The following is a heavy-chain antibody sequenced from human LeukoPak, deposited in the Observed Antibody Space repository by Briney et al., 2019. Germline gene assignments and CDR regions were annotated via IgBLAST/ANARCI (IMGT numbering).Heavy chain of an antibody. D-gene: IGHD3-22*01. CDR1: GFTFGDYA. Sequence: GGSLRLSCTASGFTFGDYAMSWVRQAPGKGLEWVGFIRSKAYGGTTEYAASVKGRFTISRDDSKSIAYLQMNSLKTEDTAVYYCTREPNYYDSSGPDHYWGQGTLVTVSS. CDR2: IRSKAYGGTT. J-gene: IGHJ4*02. V-gene: IGHV3-49*04. CDR3: TREPNYYDSSGPDHY.